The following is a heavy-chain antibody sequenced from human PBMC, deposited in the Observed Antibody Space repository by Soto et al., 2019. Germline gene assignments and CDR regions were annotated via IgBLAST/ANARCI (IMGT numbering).Heavy chain of an antibody. V-gene: IGHV4-30-2*01. D-gene: IGHD4-17*01. CDR3: ARLNFASYCCDYHGDAFDI. CDR1: GGSISRGGYS. J-gene: IGHJ3*02. CDR2: IYHSGST. Sequence: ASETLSLTCAVSGGSISRGGYSWCWIRQPPGKGLEWIGYIYHSGSTYYNPSLKSRVTISVDRSKHQFSLKLSSVTAADTAVYYCARLNFASYCCDYHGDAFDIWGRGTMVTVSS.